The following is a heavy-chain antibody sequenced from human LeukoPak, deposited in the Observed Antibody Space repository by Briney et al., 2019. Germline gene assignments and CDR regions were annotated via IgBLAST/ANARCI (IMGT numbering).Heavy chain of an antibody. J-gene: IGHJ4*02. CDR3: ARPTRYNNN. V-gene: IGHV5-51*01. CDR1: EDSFTSHW. D-gene: IGHD1-14*01. CDR2: IHPGDSNT. Sequence: WECPKISCKGSEDSFTSHWIGWVRQMPGKGLEWMGIIHPGDSNTRYSPSFQGQVTISADKSISTAYLQWSSLKASDTAMYYCARPTRYNNNWGQGTLVTVSS.